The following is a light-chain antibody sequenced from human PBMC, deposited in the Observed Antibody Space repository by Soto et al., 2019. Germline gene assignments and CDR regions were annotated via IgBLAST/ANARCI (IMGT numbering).Light chain of an antibody. Sequence: EIVLTQSPDTLSVSPGEIATLSFSASQSVSGDLAWYQQKPGQAPRLLIFAASTRATSVPARFTGSRSGTEFTLTISSLQSEDFAVYYCQQYNSWPRTFGQGTKVDIK. CDR3: QQYNSWPRT. V-gene: IGKV3-15*01. J-gene: IGKJ1*01. CDR1: QSVSGD. CDR2: AAS.